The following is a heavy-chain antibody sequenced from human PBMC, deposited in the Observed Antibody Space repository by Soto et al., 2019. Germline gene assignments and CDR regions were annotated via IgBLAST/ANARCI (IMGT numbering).Heavy chain of an antibody. CDR2: IYTSGST. V-gene: IGHV4-4*07. D-gene: IGHD1-26*01. CDR1: GGSISSYY. Sequence: QVQLQESGPGLVKPSETLSLTCTVSGGSISSYYWSWIRQPAGKGLEWIGRIYTSGSTNYNPSLKSRVTMSVDTSKNQFSLQLSSVTAADTAVYYCARDLPTRTVYSGSYSLFNWFDPWGQGTLVTVSS. J-gene: IGHJ5*02. CDR3: ARDLPTRTVYSGSYSLFNWFDP.